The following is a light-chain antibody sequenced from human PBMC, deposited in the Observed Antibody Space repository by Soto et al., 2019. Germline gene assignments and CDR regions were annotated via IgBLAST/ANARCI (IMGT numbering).Light chain of an antibody. CDR3: HHYGTSPT. J-gene: IGKJ5*01. CDR1: QGISSA. Sequence: AIQLTHSPSSLSSSVVYRVTITCRASQGISSALAWYQQKPGKAPKLLIYDASSLESGVPSRFSGSGSGTDFTLTISRLEPADFAVYFCHHYGTSPTFGQGTRLEI. V-gene: IGKV1-13*02. CDR2: DAS.